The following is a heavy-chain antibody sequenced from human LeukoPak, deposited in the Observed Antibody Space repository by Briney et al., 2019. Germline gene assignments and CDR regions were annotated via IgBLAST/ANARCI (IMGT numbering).Heavy chain of an antibody. J-gene: IGHJ6*03. CDR1: GVTFSSDA. CDR2: IIGSGGST. Sequence: VGGLRLSRAASGVTFSSDAMSWVRQAPGEGLEGVSAIIGSGGSTYYADSGKGRFTLSRDNSKNTLYLKMNSLRAEDTAVYSCAKDGEWLGIGNYYMDVWGKGTTVTVSS. D-gene: IGHD5-12*01. V-gene: IGHV3-23*01. CDR3: AKDGEWLGIGNYYMDV.